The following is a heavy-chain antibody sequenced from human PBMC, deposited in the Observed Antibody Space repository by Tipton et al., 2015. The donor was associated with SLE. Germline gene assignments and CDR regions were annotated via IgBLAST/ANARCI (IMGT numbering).Heavy chain of an antibody. D-gene: IGHD2-2*01. V-gene: IGHV4-59*07. CDR1: GGSISSYY. Sequence: TLSLTCTVSGGSISSYYWSWIRQPPGKGLEWIGYIYYSGSTNYNPSLKSRVTISVDTSKNQFSLKLSSVTAADTAVYYCARGYQLPLGPYYYYYMDVWGKGTTATVSS. CDR2: IYYSGST. J-gene: IGHJ6*03. CDR3: ARGYQLPLGPYYYYYMDV.